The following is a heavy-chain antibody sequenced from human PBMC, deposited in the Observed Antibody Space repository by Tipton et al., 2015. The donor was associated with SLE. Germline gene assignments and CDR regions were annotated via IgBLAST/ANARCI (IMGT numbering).Heavy chain of an antibody. CDR3: ARDRNIDYYFDY. CDR1: GGSINTNFYY. D-gene: IGHD2/OR15-2a*01. CDR2: VFHSGNA. J-gene: IGHJ4*02. V-gene: IGHV4-39*02. Sequence: TLSLTCTVSGGSINTNFYYWGWIRQAPGKGLEWIGSVFHSGNAYYNPSLRSRIAMSVDTSKNQFSLRLSSVTATDTAVYYCARDRNIDYYFDYWGQGTLVTVSS.